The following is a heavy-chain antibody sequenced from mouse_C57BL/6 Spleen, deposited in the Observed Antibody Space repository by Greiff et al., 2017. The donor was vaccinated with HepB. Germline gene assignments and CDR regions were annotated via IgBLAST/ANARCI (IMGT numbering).Heavy chain of an antibody. CDR2: IHPNSGST. CDR1: GYTFTSYW. CDR3: ARHGGTTVGADFDV. Sequence: QVQLQQPGAELVKPGASVKLSCKASGYTFTSYWMPWVKQRPGQGLEWIGMIHPNSGSTNYNEKFKSKATLTVDKSSSTAYMQLSSLTSEDSAVYYCARHGGTTVGADFDVWGTGTTVTVSS. J-gene: IGHJ1*03. V-gene: IGHV1-64*01. D-gene: IGHD1-1*01.